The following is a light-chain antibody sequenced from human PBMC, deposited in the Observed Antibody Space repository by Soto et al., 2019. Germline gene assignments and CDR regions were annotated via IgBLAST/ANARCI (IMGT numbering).Light chain of an antibody. Sequence: QSALTQPASVSGSPGQSITISCTGTSSDVGAYNYVSWYQQHPGKAPKLMIYDVSNRPSGVSNRFSGSKTGNTASLTISGLQAEDEADYYCSSYTYSTRDEVFGGGTKRTVL. CDR1: SSDVGAYNY. CDR2: DVS. CDR3: SSYTYSTRDEV. V-gene: IGLV2-14*01. J-gene: IGLJ2*01.